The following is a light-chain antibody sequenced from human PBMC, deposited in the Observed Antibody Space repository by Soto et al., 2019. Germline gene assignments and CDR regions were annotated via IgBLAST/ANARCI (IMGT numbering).Light chain of an antibody. CDR3: SSYRSGGTFV. J-gene: IGLJ1*01. Sequence: QSVLTQPRSVSGSPGQSVTISCTGTSSDVGAYNYVSWHQQHPGKAPKVLISVVSNRPSGVSNRFSGSKSGNTASLTISGLQAEDEADYYCSSYRSGGTFVFGSGTKLTVL. CDR2: VVS. V-gene: IGLV2-14*01. CDR1: SSDVGAYNY.